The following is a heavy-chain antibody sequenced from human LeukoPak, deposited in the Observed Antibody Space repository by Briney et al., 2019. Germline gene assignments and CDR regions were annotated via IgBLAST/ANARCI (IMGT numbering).Heavy chain of an antibody. Sequence: PGGSLRLSCAASGFTFSSYWMTWVRQAPGKGLEWVANINQDGTEIYYTDSVKGRFIISRDNSKNTLFLQMNSLRAEDTAVYYRAKDSGGGECYYDYWGQGTLVTVSS. V-gene: IGHV3-7*01. J-gene: IGHJ4*02. CDR1: GFTFSSYW. D-gene: IGHD2-21*01. CDR2: INQDGTEI. CDR3: AKDSGGGECYYDY.